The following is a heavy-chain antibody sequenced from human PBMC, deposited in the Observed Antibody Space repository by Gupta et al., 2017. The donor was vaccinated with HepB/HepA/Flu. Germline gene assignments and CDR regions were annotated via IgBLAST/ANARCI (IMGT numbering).Heavy chain of an antibody. D-gene: IGHD2-2*03. V-gene: IGHV3-7*01. Sequence: EVQLEESGGGLVQPGGSLRLSCAASGFSFSNDWMIWVRQVSGKGIEWVANINPDGSVRRYVDSVKGRFIISRDNAKNSLYLQMSSLRAEDTAVYYCVRVDISWGQGTLVTVSP. J-gene: IGHJ5*02. CDR1: GFSFSNDW. CDR3: VRVDIS. CDR2: INPDGSVR.